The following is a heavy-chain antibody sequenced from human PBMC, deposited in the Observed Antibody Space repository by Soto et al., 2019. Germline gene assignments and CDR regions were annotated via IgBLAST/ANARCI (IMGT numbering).Heavy chain of an antibody. CDR3: ARDLGVGDTSSFDY. D-gene: IGHD6-6*01. CDR2: IWYDGNNK. J-gene: IGHJ4*02. CDR1: GFTFSSYG. V-gene: IGHV3-33*01. Sequence: QVQLVESGGGVVQPGRSLRLSCAASGFTFSSYGMHWVRQAPGKGLEWVASIWYDGNNKYYADSVKGRFTISRDNSKNTQSLQMNSLRAEDTAVYYCARDLGVGDTSSFDYWGQGTLVTVSS.